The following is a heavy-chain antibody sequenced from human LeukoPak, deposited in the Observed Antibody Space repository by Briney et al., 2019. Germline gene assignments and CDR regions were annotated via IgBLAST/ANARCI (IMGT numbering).Heavy chain of an antibody. CDR2: IIPIFGTA. D-gene: IGHD3-22*01. CDR1: GGTFSSYA. V-gene: IGHV1-69*05. Sequence: GASVKVSCKASGGTFSSYAISWVRQAPGQGLEWMGGIIPIFGTANYAQKFQGRVTITTDESTSTAYMELSSLRSEDTAVYYCARETYYYDSSGYYYWGHFDYWGQGTLVTVSS. CDR3: ARETYYYDSSGYYYWGHFDY. J-gene: IGHJ4*02.